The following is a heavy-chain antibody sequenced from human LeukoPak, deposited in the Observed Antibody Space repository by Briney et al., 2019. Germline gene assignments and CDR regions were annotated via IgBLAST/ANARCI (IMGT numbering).Heavy chain of an antibody. J-gene: IGHJ4*02. CDR1: GFTFSSYA. D-gene: IGHD3-22*01. V-gene: IGHV3-23*01. Sequence: PGGSLRLSCAASGFTFSSYAMSWVRQAPGKGLEWVSAISGSGGSTYYADSVRGRFTISRDNSKNTLYLQMNSLRAEDTAVYYCAKDSELRYYYDSSGLFDYWGQGTLVTVSS. CDR3: AKDSELRYYYDSSGLFDY. CDR2: ISGSGGST.